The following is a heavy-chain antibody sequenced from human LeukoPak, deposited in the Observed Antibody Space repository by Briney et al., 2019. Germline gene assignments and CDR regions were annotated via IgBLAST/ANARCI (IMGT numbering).Heavy chain of an antibody. CDR2: ISWNSGSI. D-gene: IGHD3-10*01. J-gene: IGHJ4*02. CDR3: ARILLLWFGELQAFDY. V-gene: IGHV3-9*01. Sequence: GRSLRLSCAASGFTFDDYAMHWVRQAPGKGLEWVSGISWNSGSIGYADSVKGRFTISRDNSKNTLYLQMNSLRAEDTAVYYCARILLLWFGELQAFDYWGQGTLVTVSS. CDR1: GFTFDDYA.